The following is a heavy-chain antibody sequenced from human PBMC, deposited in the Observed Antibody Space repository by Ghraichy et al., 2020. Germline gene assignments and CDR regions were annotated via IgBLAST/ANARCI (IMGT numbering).Heavy chain of an antibody. CDR1: GFTFSSHG. D-gene: IGHD3-9*01. V-gene: IGHV3-30*18. Sequence: GGSLRLSCGASGFTFSSHGMHWARQAPGKGLEWVTVISHDGSSQYYADSVRGRFTISRDNLRNTLYLQMNNLRPDDTGVYYCAKSKSPLRSFDWLLEDDWGQGTQVTVSS. CDR2: ISHDGSSQ. CDR3: AKSKSPLRSFDWLLEDD. J-gene: IGHJ4*02.